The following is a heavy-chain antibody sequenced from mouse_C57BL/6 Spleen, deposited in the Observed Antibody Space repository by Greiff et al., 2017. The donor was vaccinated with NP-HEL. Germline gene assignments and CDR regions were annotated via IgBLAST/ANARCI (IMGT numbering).Heavy chain of an antibody. J-gene: IGHJ4*01. CDR1: GYAFSSSW. CDR2: IYPGDGDT. CDR3: ARSYDGYYGDY. D-gene: IGHD2-3*01. V-gene: IGHV1-82*01. Sequence: QVQLQQSGPELVKPGASVKISCKASGYAFSSSWMNWVKQRPGKGLEWIGRIYPGDGDTNYNGKFKGKATLTADKSSSTAYMQLSSLTSEDSAVYFCARSYDGYYGDYWGQGTSVTVSS.